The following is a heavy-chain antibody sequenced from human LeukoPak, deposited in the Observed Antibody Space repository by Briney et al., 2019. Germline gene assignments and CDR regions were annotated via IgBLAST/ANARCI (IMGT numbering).Heavy chain of an antibody. CDR3: ARKGGSRFLGRYKYYGLDV. D-gene: IGHD3-3*01. J-gene: IGHJ6*02. V-gene: IGHV3-30*04. CDR2: ISYDGSSE. CDR1: GFTFNDYI. Sequence: GRSLRLSSAASGFTFNDYIIHWVRQAPGKGLEWVALISYDGSSEYYADSVKGRFTISRDNSKNTLYLQMNSLRVEDTAVYYCARKGGSRFLGRYKYYGLDVWGQGTTVTVS.